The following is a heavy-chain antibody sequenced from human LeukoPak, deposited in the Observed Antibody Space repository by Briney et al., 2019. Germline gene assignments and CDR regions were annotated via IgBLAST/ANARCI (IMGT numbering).Heavy chain of an antibody. CDR2: LSFSGLTT. J-gene: IGHJ4*02. Sequence: GGSLRLSCAASGFTFINYAMNWVRQAPGKGLEWVSALSFSGLTTYYADSVRGRFTISRDNSKSTLYLQMNSLRAEDTALYYCARPTSGWYAGGFDYWGQGILGTVSS. CDR1: GFTFINYA. V-gene: IGHV3-23*01. D-gene: IGHD6-19*01. CDR3: ARPTSGWYAGGFDY.